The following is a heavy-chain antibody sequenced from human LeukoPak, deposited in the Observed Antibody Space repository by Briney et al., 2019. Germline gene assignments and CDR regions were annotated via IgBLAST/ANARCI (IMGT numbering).Heavy chain of an antibody. D-gene: IGHD2-2*01. CDR3: ARRYCSSTSGPFDP. CDR2: INHSGST. Sequence: PSETLSLTCAVYGGSFSGYYWSWIRQPPGKGLEWIGEINHSGSTNYNPSLKSRVTISVDTSKNQFSLKLSSVTAADTAVYYCARRYCSSTSGPFDPWGQGTLVTVSS. J-gene: IGHJ5*02. V-gene: IGHV4-34*01. CDR1: GGSFSGYY.